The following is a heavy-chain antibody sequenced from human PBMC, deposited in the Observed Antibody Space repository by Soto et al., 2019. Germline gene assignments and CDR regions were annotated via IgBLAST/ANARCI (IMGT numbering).Heavy chain of an antibody. CDR1: GFTYGDYA. CDR2: IRSKAYGGTT. D-gene: IGHD1-26*01. V-gene: IGHV3-49*03. Sequence: GSLRLSCTASGFTYGDYAMSWFRQAPGKGLEWVGFIRSKAYGGTTEYAASVKGRFTISRDDSKSIAYLQMNSLKTEDTAVYYCTRGSGSPYTYYYGMDVWGQGTTVTVS. J-gene: IGHJ6*02. CDR3: TRGSGSPYTYYYGMDV.